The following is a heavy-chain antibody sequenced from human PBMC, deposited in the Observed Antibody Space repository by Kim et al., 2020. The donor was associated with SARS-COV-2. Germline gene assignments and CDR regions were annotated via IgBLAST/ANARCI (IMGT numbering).Heavy chain of an antibody. D-gene: IGHD6-13*01. Sequence: GGSLRLSCAASGFSFSSYAMNWVRQAPGKGLEWVSGIGGSGGNTYYADSVKGRFTISRDNSKNTLYLQMDSLRAEDTAVYYCALYWQLVFFDHWGQETLVTVSS. CDR1: GFSFSSYA. CDR3: ALYWQLVFFDH. CDR2: IGGSGGNT. V-gene: IGHV3-23*01. J-gene: IGHJ4*02.